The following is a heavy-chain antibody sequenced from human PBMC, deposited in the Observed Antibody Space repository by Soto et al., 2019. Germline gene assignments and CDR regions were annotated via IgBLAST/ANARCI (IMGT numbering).Heavy chain of an antibody. CDR3: ARDPYYYGMDV. Sequence: ASVKVSCKASGYSFTDYHIHWVRQAPGQGLEWLGRINPKSGGTSTAQKFQGWVTMTTDTSISTASMELTRLTSDDTAIYYCARDPYYYGMDVWGQGTTVTVSS. J-gene: IGHJ6*02. CDR2: INPKSGGT. CDR1: GYSFTDYH. V-gene: IGHV1-2*04.